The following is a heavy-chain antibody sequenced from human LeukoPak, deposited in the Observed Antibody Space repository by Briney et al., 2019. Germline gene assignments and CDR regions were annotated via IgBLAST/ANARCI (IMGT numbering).Heavy chain of an antibody. V-gene: IGHV3-66*01. Sequence: PGGSLRLSCAASGFAVSSNYMSWVRQAPGKGLEWVSVIYSGGSTYYADSVKGRFTISRDNSKNTLYLQMNSLRAEDTAVYYCARLRGVITYFFDYWGQGTLVTVSS. CDR3: ARLRGVITYFFDY. CDR2: IYSGGST. D-gene: IGHD3-10*01. J-gene: IGHJ4*02. CDR1: GFAVSSNY.